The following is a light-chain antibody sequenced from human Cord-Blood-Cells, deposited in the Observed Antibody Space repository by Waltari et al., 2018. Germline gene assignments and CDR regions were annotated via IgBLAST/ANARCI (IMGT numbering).Light chain of an antibody. CDR1: QSVSSY. V-gene: IGKV3-11*01. J-gene: IGKJ2*01. CDR2: DAS. Sequence: EIVLTQSPATLSLSPGERATLSCRASQSVSSYLAWYQQKPGQAPRLLIYDASNRATGIPARFSGSWSGSDFTLTISSLEPEDFAVYYCQQRSNWPPGYTFGQGTKLEIK. CDR3: QQRSNWPPGYT.